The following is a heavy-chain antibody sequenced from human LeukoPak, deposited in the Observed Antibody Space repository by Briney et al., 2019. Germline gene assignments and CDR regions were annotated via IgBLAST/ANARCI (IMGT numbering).Heavy chain of an antibody. CDR2: IWYDGSNK. V-gene: IGHV3-33*01. CDR3: ARNRVRYDFYYYGMDV. J-gene: IGHJ6*02. CDR1: GFTFSSYG. Sequence: QSGGSLRLSCEASGFTFSSYGMPWVRQAPGKGLEWVAVIWYDGSNKYYADSVKGRFTISRDNSKNTLYLQMNSLRAEDTAVYYCARNRVRYDFYYYGMDVWGQGTTVTVSS. D-gene: IGHD3-3*01.